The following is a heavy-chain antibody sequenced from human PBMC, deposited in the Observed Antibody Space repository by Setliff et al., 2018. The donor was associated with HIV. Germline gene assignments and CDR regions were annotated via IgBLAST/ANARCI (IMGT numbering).Heavy chain of an antibody. V-gene: IGHV3-21*01. Sequence: GVLRLSCAASGFDFSSYNMNWVRQAPGKGLEWVSSISYDSRFIYHADSMKGRFTISRDNAKKLVYLQMNSLRAEDTAIYYCARDRASSGYYARFDHWGQGTLVTVSS. D-gene: IGHD3-22*01. CDR3: ARDRASSGYYARFDH. J-gene: IGHJ4*02. CDR1: GFDFSSYN. CDR2: ISYDSRFI.